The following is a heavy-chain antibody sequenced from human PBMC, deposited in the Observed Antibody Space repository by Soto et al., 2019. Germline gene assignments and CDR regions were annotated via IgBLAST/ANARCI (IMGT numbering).Heavy chain of an antibody. V-gene: IGHV3-30*14. CDR1: GFTFGAYT. D-gene: IGHD1-26*01. CDR2: ISYDGNSE. Sequence: QMQLVESGGGVVQPGRSLRRSCAASGFTFGAYTMHWVRQAPGKGLEWVAVISYDGNSERYTDPVKCRFTGARDNSKRTMDLQMNSLRAEDTAVYYCARDGYSGRSDGFDVWGQGTMVTVSS. CDR3: ARDGYSGRSDGFDV. J-gene: IGHJ3*01.